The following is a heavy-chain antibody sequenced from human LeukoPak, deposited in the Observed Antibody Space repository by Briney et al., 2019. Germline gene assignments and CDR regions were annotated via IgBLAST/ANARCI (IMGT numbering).Heavy chain of an antibody. CDR1: GFTFSSYS. J-gene: IGHJ4*02. V-gene: IGHV3-21*01. Sequence: GGSLRLSCAASGFTFSSYSMNWVRQAPGKGLEWVSSISSSSSYIYYADSVKGRLTISRDNAKNSLYLQMNSLRAEDTAVYYCARVYYDILTGYPYFDYWGQGTLVTVSS. D-gene: IGHD3-9*01. CDR2: ISSSSSYI. CDR3: ARVYYDILTGYPYFDY.